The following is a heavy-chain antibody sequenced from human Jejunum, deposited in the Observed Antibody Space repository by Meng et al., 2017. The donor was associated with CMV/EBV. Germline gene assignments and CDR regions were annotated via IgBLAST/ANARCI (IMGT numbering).Heavy chain of an antibody. CDR3: ARVRSTSFGVIIYALDV. J-gene: IGHJ6*02. D-gene: IGHD3-3*01. CDR1: FSRYW. V-gene: IGHV3-30*19. Sequence: FSRYWVRWVRQAPGRRLEWVAVISFDGSSKYYADSVRGRFTISRDNSNNTLYLQMNSLRGEDAAVYYCARVRSTSFGVIIYALDVWGQGTTVTVSS. CDR2: ISFDGSSK.